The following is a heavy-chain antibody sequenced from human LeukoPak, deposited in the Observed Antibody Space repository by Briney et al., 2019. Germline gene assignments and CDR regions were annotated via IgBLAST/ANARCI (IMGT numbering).Heavy chain of an antibody. CDR2: VNPNSGGT. CDR1: GYTFTSYA. Sequence: ASVKVSCKASGYTFTSYAMNWVRQAPGQGLEWMGWVNPNSGGTNYAQKFQGRVTMTRDTSISTAYMELSRLRSDDTAVYYCAREQRPRRDGYNSPGSNWGQGTLVTVSS. D-gene: IGHD5-24*01. CDR3: AREQRPRRDGYNSPGSN. V-gene: IGHV1-2*02. J-gene: IGHJ4*02.